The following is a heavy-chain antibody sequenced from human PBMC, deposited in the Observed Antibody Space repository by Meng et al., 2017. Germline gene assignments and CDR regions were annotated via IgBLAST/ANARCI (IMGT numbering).Heavy chain of an antibody. V-gene: IGHV3-66*02. D-gene: IGHD6-6*01. CDR1: GFTVRSNY. Sequence: VQLVGSGGGLVQPGGSLGLSCAASGFTVRSNYMSWVRPAPGKGLEWVSVIYSGGSTYYADSVKGRFTISRDNSKNTLYLQMNSLRAEDTAVYYCARESMYNWFDPWGQGTLVTVSS. CDR3: ARESMYNWFDP. CDR2: IYSGGST. J-gene: IGHJ5*02.